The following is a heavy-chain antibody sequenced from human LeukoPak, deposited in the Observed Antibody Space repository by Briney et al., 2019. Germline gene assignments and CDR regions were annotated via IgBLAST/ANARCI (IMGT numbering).Heavy chain of an antibody. J-gene: IGHJ4*02. CDR2: IYYSGNT. V-gene: IGHV4-59*01. D-gene: IGHD3-16*01. Sequence: PSETLSLTCAVYGGSFSGYYWSWFRQPPGKRLEWIGHIYYSGNTNYNPSLKSRVSISVDTSRNQFSLRLSSVTAADTAVYYCARDHGGYYFDYWGQGTLVTVSS. CDR3: ARDHGGYYFDY. CDR1: GGSFSGYY.